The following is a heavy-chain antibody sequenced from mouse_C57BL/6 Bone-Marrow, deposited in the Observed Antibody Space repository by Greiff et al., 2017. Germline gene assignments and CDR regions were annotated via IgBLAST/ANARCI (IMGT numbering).Heavy chain of an antibody. CDR3: ACDYYGDSFWFAY. D-gene: IGHD1-1*01. V-gene: IGHV1-69*01. CDR1: GYTFTSYW. Sequence: QVQLQQPGAELVMPGASVKLSCKASGYTFTSYWMHWVKQRPGQGLEWIGEIDPSDSYTNYNQKFKGKATLTVDKSSRPAYMQLSSLTSEDSSVFCCACDYYGDSFWFAYWGQGTLVTVSA. J-gene: IGHJ3*01. CDR2: IDPSDSYT.